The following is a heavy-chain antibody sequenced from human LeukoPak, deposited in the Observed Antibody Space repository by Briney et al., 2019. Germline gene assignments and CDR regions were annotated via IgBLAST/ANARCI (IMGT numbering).Heavy chain of an antibody. D-gene: IGHD6-19*01. J-gene: IGHJ4*02. CDR1: GFTFSSYA. CDR2: ISGSGGST. V-gene: IGHV3-23*01. Sequence: HSGGSLRLSCAASGFTFSSYAMSWVRQAPGKGLEWVSAISGSGGSTYYADSVKGRFTISRDNSKNTLYLQMSSLRAEDTAVYYCAKDRFCSSGPPAHWGQGTLVTVSS. CDR3: AKDRFCSSGPPAH.